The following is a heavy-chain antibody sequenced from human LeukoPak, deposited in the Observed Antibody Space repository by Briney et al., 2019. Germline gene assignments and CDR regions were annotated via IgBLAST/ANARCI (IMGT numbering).Heavy chain of an antibody. Sequence: GGSLRLSCAASGFTFSRYWMHWVRQAPGKGLVWVSRIDRHGSSTKYADSVEGRFTISRDNAKNTLYMQMNSLRAEDTAVYYCARELPGQYNWFLDLWGRGTLVTVSS. CDR3: ARELPGQYNWFLDL. V-gene: IGHV3-74*03. J-gene: IGHJ2*01. CDR1: GFTFSRYW. D-gene: IGHD1-1*01. CDR2: IDRHGSST.